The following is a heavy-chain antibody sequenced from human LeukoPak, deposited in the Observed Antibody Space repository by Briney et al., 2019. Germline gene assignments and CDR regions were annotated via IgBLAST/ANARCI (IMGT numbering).Heavy chain of an antibody. CDR3: AKRGVEMSAVRPDNWLDP. Sequence: SETLSLTCSVSGGSISTHYYNWIRQSPGKGLEWIGRISYSGSTNYNPSLQSRVTISIDTSKNQFSLRLTSVTAADTAVYYCAKRGVEMSAVRPDNWLDPWGQGTLVTVS. CDR1: GGSISTHY. CDR2: ISYSGST. J-gene: IGHJ5*02. D-gene: IGHD5-24*01. V-gene: IGHV4-59*08.